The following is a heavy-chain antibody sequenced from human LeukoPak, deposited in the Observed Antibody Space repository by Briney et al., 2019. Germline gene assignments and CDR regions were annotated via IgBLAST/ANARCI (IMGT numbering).Heavy chain of an antibody. D-gene: IGHD3-10*01. CDR2: IIPILGIA. V-gene: IGHV1-69*04. CDR3: ARDQGITMVRGVSSPGNDY. J-gene: IGHJ4*02. Sequence: SVKVSGKASGGTFSSYTISWVRQAPGQGLEWMGRIIPILGIANYAQKFQGRVTITADKSTSTAYMELSSLRSEDTAVYYCARDQGITMVRGVSSPGNDYWGQGTLVTVSS. CDR1: GGTFSSYT.